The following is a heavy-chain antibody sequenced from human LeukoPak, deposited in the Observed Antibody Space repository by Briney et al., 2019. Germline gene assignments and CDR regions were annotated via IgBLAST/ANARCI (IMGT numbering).Heavy chain of an antibody. Sequence: GGSLRLSCAASGFTFSSYAMNWVRQAPGKGLEWLSYISSDGSTIYYADSVKGRITISRDNARKSLYLQMHSLRAEDTAVYYCVPQKGYGGNPLDYWGQGTLVTVST. D-gene: IGHD4-23*01. V-gene: IGHV3-48*01. CDR2: ISSDGSTI. CDR1: GFTFSSYA. CDR3: VPQKGYGGNPLDY. J-gene: IGHJ4*02.